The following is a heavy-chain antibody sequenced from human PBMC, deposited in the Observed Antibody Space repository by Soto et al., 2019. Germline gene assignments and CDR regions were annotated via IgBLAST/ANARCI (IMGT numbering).Heavy chain of an antibody. Sequence: GASVKVSCKASGGTFSSYAISWVRQAPGQGLEWMGGIIPIFGTANYAQKFQGRVTITADESTSTAYMELSSLRSEDTAVYYCGGSSWPPGVKKYYCYGMDFWGQGTTVTGSS. CDR1: GGTFSSYA. V-gene: IGHV1-69*13. D-gene: IGHD6-13*01. J-gene: IGHJ6*02. CDR3: GGSSWPPGVKKYYCYGMDF. CDR2: IIPIFGTA.